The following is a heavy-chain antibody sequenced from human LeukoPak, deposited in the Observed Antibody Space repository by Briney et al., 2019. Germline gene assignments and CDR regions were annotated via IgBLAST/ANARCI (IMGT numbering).Heavy chain of an antibody. CDR3: ARGGQADGYSADEAFAL. V-gene: IGHV6-1*01. D-gene: IGHD5-18*01. J-gene: IGHJ3*01. Sequence: SQTLSLTCAISGESFCSNSSWKWIRQAPRRGLEGVGRTYYLSKWYNDYVVSLKSRITINPATSKNQFSLQLTSVTPEDTAVYYCARGGQADGYSADEAFALWGQGTMVTVSS. CDR2: TYYLSKWYN. CDR1: GESFCSNSS.